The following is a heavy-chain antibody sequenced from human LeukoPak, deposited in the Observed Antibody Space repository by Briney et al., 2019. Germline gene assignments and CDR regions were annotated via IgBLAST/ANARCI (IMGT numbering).Heavy chain of an antibody. D-gene: IGHD5-12*01. J-gene: IGHJ3*02. V-gene: IGHV3-48*03. Sequence: GGSLRLSCAASGFTFSSYEMNWVRQAPGKGLEWVSYISSSGSTIYYADSVKGRFTISRDNAKNSLYLQMNSLRAEDTAVYYCARDTDIVATGRAFDIWGQGTMVTVSS. CDR1: GFTFSSYE. CDR3: ARDTDIVATGRAFDI. CDR2: ISSSGSTI.